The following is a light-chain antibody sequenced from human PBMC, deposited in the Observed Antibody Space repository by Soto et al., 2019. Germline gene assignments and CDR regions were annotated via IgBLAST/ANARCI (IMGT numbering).Light chain of an antibody. CDR3: AAWDDSLSASYV. J-gene: IGLJ1*01. CDR1: SSNIGTNT. V-gene: IGLV1-44*01. CDR2: SSN. Sequence: QSVLTQAPSASGTPGQRVTISCSGSSSNIGTNTVNWYQRLPGTAPRLLIYSSNQRPSGVPDRFSGSKSGTSASLAISGLQSEDEADYYCAAWDDSLSASYVFGTGTQLTVL.